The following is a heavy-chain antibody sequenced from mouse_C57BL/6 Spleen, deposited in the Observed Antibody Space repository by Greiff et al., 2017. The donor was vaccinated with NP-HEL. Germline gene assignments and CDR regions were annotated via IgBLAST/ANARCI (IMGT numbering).Heavy chain of an antibody. V-gene: IGHV1-5*01. J-gene: IGHJ2*01. D-gene: IGHD1-1*01. Sequence: VQLQQSGTVLARPGASVKMSCKTSGYTFTSYWMHWVKQRPGQGLEWIGAIYPGNSDTSYNQKFKGKAKLTAVTSASTAYMELSSLTNEDSAVYYCTTLTTVVAKGYWGKGTTLTVSS. CDR2: IYPGNSDT. CDR3: TTLTTVVAKGY. CDR1: GYTFTSYW.